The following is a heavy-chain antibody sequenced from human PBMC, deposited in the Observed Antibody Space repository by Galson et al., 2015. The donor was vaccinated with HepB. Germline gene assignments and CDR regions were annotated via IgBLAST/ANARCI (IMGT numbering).Heavy chain of an antibody. CDR1: GDSVSSNSAA. D-gene: IGHD2-15*01. CDR2: TYYRSKWYN. V-gene: IGHV6-1*01. J-gene: IGHJ6*02. Sequence: CAISGDSVSSNSAAWNWIRQSPSRGLEWLGRTYYRSKWYNGYAVSVKSRITINPDTSKNQFSLQLNSVTPEDTAVYYCARAGYDCSGGSCYYYYYGMDVWGQWTTVTVSS. CDR3: ARAGYDCSGGSCYYYYYGMDV.